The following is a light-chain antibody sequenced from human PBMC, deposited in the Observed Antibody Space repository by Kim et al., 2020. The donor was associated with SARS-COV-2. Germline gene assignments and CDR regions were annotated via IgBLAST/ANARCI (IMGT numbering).Light chain of an antibody. J-gene: IGKJ2*01. V-gene: IGKV3-20*01. CDR3: QQYGSSSS. CDR1: QSVTSNY. CDR2: GAS. Sequence: EIVLTQSPATLSLSPGERATLSCRASQSVTSNYLAWYQHKPGQTPRLLIYGASSRATGIPDRFSGSGSGTDFTLTISRLEPEDFAVYYCQQYGSSSSFGQGTKLEI.